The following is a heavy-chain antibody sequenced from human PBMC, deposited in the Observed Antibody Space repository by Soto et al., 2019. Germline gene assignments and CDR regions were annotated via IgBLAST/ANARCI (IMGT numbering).Heavy chain of an antibody. CDR3: ATDPDVMTDGMDV. V-gene: IGHV4-59*01. Sequence: PSETLSLTCTVSGGSISSYYWSWIRQPPGKGLEWIGYIYYSGSTNYNPSLKSRVTISVDTAYMELSSLRSEDTAVYYCATDPDVMTDGMDVWGQGTTVTVPS. J-gene: IGHJ6*02. CDR1: GGSISSYY. CDR2: IYYSGST.